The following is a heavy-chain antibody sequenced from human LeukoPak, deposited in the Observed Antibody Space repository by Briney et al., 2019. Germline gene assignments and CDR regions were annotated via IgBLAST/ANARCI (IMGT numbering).Heavy chain of an antibody. Sequence: GGSLRLSCAASGFTFSRYCMSWVRQAPGKGLEWLATIKQDGNEKFYVDSVKGRFTISRDNAKNSLYLQMNSLRAEDTAVYYCARDGGGEVDCWGQGTLVTVSS. CDR1: GFTFSRYC. V-gene: IGHV3-7*01. J-gene: IGHJ4*02. CDR2: IKQDGNEK. CDR3: ARDGGGEVDC. D-gene: IGHD3-16*01.